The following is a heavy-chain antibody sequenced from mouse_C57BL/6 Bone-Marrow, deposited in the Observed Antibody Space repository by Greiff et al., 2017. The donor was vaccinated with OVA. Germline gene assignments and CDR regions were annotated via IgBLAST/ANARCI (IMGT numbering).Heavy chain of an antibody. J-gene: IGHJ3*01. CDR1: GYTFTDYN. V-gene: IGHV1-18*01. Sequence: VQLQQSGPELVKPGASVKIPCTASGYTFTDYNMDWVKQSHGKSLEWIGDINPNNGGTIYNQKFKGKATLTVDKSSSTAYLELRSLTSEDTAVYYCARARNYAFAYWGQGTLVTVSA. CDR3: ARARNYAFAY. D-gene: IGHD2-1*01. CDR2: INPNNGGT.